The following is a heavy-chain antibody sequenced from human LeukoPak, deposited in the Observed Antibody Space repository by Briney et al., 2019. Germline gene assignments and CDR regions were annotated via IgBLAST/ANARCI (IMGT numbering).Heavy chain of an antibody. D-gene: IGHD6-19*01. CDR1: GGSFSGYY. CDR2: INHSGST. CDR3: ARPPYSSGLGGNWFDP. Sequence: SETLSLTCAVYGGSFSGYYWSWIRQPPGKGLEWIGEINHSGSTNYNQSLKSRVTISVDTSKNQFSLKLSSVTAADTAVYYCARPPYSSGLGGNWFDPWGQGALVTVSS. J-gene: IGHJ5*02. V-gene: IGHV4-34*01.